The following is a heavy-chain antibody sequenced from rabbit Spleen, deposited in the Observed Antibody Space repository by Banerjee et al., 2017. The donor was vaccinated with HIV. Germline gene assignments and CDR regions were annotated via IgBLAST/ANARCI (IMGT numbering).Heavy chain of an antibody. Sequence: QSLEESGGDLVKPGASLTLTCTASGFSFSYSDYMCWVRQPPGKGPEWIACIAAGVSYTTYYATWAKGRFTISKTSSTAVTLQMTSLTVADTATYFCARGGHSAGDGCALWGQGTLVTVS. J-gene: IGHJ6*01. V-gene: IGHV1S40*01. D-gene: IGHD7-1*01. CDR3: ARGGHSAGDGCAL. CDR2: IAAGVSYTT. CDR1: GFSFSYSDY.